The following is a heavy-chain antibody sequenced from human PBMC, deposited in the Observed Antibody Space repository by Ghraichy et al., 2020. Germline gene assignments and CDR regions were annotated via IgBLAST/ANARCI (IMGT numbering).Heavy chain of an antibody. Sequence: SETLSLTCTVSGGSISSYYWSWIRQPPGKGLEWIGYIYYSGSTNYNPSLKSRVTISVDTSKNQFSLKLSSVTAADTAVYYCARFIVVVAATRGSWFDPWGQGTLVTVSS. CDR3: ARFIVVVAATRGSWFDP. CDR1: GGSISSYY. J-gene: IGHJ5*02. V-gene: IGHV4-59*01. CDR2: IYYSGST. D-gene: IGHD2-15*01.